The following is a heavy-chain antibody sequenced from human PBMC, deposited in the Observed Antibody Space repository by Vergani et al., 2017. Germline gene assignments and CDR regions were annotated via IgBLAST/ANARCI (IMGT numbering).Heavy chain of an antibody. CDR1: GGSFSGYY. V-gene: IGHV4-34*01. CDR3: ARASRRVTIFGVVIPNWFDP. Sequence: QVQLQQWGAGLLKPSETLSLTCAVYGGSFSGYYWSWIRQPPGKGLEWIGEINHSGSTNYNPSLKSRVPISVDTSKNQFSLKLSSVTAADTAVYYCARASRRVTIFGVVIPNWFDPWGQGTLVTVAS. J-gene: IGHJ5*02. D-gene: IGHD3-3*01. CDR2: INHSGST.